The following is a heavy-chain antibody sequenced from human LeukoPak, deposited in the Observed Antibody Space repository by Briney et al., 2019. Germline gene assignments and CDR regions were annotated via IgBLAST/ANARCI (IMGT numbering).Heavy chain of an antibody. CDR3: AKEPAAGGPHDY. CDR1: GFTFSSFG. V-gene: IGHV3-30*18. CDR2: ISNDGRKE. J-gene: IGHJ4*02. D-gene: IGHD6-13*01. Sequence: PGGSLRLSCAASGFTFSSFGMHWVRQAPGMGLELVTVISNDGRKEFYIDSVKGRFTISRDNAKNTLYLQMNSLRVEDTAVYYCAKEPAAGGPHDYWGQGTLVTVSS.